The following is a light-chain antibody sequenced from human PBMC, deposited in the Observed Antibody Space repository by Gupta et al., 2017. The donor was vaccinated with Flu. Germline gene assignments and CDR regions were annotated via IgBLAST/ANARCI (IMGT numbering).Light chain of an antibody. CDR2: GAS. CDR3: QQYGSSPYY. Sequence: EIVLTQSPGTLSLSPGERATLSCRASQSFSTGFLAWYQQKPGQAPRLLIYGASSRATDVPERFSGSGSGADFTLTISRLEPEDSAVYYCQQYGSSPYYFGQGTKLEIK. CDR1: QSFSTGF. J-gene: IGKJ2*01. V-gene: IGKV3-20*01.